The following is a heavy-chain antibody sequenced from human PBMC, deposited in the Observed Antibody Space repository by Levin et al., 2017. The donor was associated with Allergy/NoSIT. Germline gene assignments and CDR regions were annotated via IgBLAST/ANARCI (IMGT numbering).Heavy chain of an antibody. D-gene: IGHD2-15*01. CDR2: VSHSGST. CDR1: GGSISSNTW. J-gene: IGHJ6*02. CDR3: ASRPIYSGSNLYYYGMDV. Sequence: SETLSLTCAVSGGSISSNTWWSWVRQSPETGLEWIGEVSHSGSTHYNPSLQSRVTISVEKSKDHFSLSLSSVTAADTAAYYCASRPIYSGSNLYYYGMDVWGQGTTVTVSS. V-gene: IGHV4-4*02.